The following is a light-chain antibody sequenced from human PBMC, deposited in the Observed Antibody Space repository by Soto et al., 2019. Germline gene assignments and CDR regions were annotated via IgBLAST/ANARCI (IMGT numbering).Light chain of an antibody. CDR2: DGS. Sequence: SYELAQPPSVSVAPGQTARTTCGGNNIGIYSVHWYQQRPGQAPVLVVYDGSDRPSGIPERFSGSNSGNTATLTIGRVEAADEADYYCQVWDNNGGHNYVFGTGTKVTVL. CDR3: QVWDNNGGHNYV. CDR1: NIGIYS. V-gene: IGLV3-21*02. J-gene: IGLJ1*01.